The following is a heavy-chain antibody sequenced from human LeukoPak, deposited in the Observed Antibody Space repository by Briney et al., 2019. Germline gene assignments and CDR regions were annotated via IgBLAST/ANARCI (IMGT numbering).Heavy chain of an antibody. CDR1: RFTFSTSA. CDR2: ISFDGSNT. J-gene: IGHJ4*02. V-gene: IGHV3-30*18. Sequence: PGGSLRLSCAASRFTFSTSAIHWVRQAPGKGLEWVALISFDGSNTFYADSVKGRFTVPRDNSKDTLYLQMNSLRAEDTAVYYCAKGSSRYSGNYFPLGYFDYWGQGTLVTVSS. D-gene: IGHD1-26*01. CDR3: AKGSSRYSGNYFPLGYFDY.